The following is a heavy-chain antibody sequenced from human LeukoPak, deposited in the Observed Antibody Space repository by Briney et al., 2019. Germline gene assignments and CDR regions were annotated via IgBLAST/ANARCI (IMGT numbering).Heavy chain of an antibody. J-gene: IGHJ6*03. V-gene: IGHV1-46*01. CDR2: INPSGGST. CDR1: GYTFTSYY. D-gene: IGHD2-2*01. CDR3: ARDFFPQSPCSSTSCHTYYYYMDV. Sequence: ASVKVSCKASGYTFTSYYMHWVRQAPGQGLEWMGIINPSGGSTSYAQKFKGRVTMTRDMSTSTVYMELSSLRSEDTAVYYCARDFFPQSPCSSTSCHTYYYYMDVWGKGTTVTVSS.